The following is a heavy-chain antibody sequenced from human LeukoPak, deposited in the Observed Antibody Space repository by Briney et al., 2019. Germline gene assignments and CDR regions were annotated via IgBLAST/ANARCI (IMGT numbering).Heavy chain of an antibody. CDR3: ARGWQARFDP. J-gene: IGHJ5*02. CDR1: GYSISSGYY. CDR2: IYHSGST. V-gene: IGHV4-38-2*02. Sequence: SETLSLTCTVSGYSISSGYYWGWIRPPPGKGLEWIGSIYHSGSTYYNPSLKSRVTISVDTSKNQFSLKLSSVTAADTAVYYCARGWQARFDPWGQGTLVTVSS. D-gene: IGHD2-15*01.